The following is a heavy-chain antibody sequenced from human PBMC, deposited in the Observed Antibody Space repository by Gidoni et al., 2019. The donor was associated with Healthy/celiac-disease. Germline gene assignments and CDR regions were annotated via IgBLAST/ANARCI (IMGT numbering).Heavy chain of an antibody. Sequence: EVQLLESGGGLVQPGGSLRLSCAASGFTFSSYAMSWVRTSPGKGMEWVSSISGSGGSKYYADYVKGRFTISRDNSKNTLYLQMNSLRAEDTAVYYCAKNSRGGGRWLLLDWGQGTLVTVSS. CDR2: ISGSGGSK. CDR1: GFTFSSYA. J-gene: IGHJ4*02. V-gene: IGHV3-23*01. D-gene: IGHD3-22*01. CDR3: AKNSRGGGRWLLLD.